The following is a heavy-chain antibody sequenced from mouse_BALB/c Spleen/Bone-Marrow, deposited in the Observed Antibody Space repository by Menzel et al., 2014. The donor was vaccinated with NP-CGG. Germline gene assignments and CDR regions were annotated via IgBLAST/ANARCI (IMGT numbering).Heavy chain of an antibody. CDR2: ISTYYGDA. V-gene: IGHV1S137*01. CDR3: ARRGRYDGFDY. D-gene: IGHD2-14*01. J-gene: IGHJ2*01. Sequence: QVHVKQSGAELVRPGVSVKISCKGSGYTFTDYAMHWVKQSHAKSLEWIGVISTYYGDASYNQKFKGKATMTVDKSSSTAYMELARLTSEDSAIYYCARRGRYDGFDYWGQDTTLTVSS. CDR1: GYTFTDYA.